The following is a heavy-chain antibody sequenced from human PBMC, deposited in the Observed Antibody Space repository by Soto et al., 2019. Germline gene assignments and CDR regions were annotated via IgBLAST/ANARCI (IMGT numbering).Heavy chain of an antibody. CDR2: IYYSGST. D-gene: IGHD3-10*01. CDR3: ARGCRYYGSGSYYCYYGMDV. CDR1: GGSISSGGYY. Sequence: SETPSLTCTVSGGSISSGGYYWSWIRQHPGKGLEWIGCIYYSGSTNYNPSLKSRVTISVDTSKNQFSLKLSSVTAADTAVYYCARGCRYYGSGSYYCYYGMDVWGQGTTVTVSS. V-gene: IGHV4-31*03. J-gene: IGHJ6*02.